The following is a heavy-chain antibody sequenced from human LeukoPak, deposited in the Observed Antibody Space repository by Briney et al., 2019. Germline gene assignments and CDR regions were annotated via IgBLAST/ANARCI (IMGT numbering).Heavy chain of an antibody. V-gene: IGHV3-7*01. CDR3: AIRTSGNY. D-gene: IGHD1-14*01. Sequence: GGSLRLSCAASGFTFNRSWMNWVRQAPGKGLEWVANMDPSGSQKRYVDSVKGRFIISKDNPGASLYLDMYSLRAEDTAIYYCAIRTSGNYWGQGTLVTVSS. J-gene: IGHJ4*02. CDR1: GFTFNRSW. CDR2: MDPSGSQK.